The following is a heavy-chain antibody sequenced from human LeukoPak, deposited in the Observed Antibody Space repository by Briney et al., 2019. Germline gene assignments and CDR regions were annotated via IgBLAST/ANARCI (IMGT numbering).Heavy chain of an antibody. Sequence: GRSLRLSCAASGFTFSSYGMHWVRQAPGKGLEWVAVIWYDGSDKYYADSVRGRFTISRDNSKNTLYLQMNSLRAEDTAVYYCAKPPRGDAFDIWGQGTMVTVSS. J-gene: IGHJ3*02. CDR1: GFTFSSYG. D-gene: IGHD3-16*01. CDR2: IWYDGSDK. V-gene: IGHV3-33*06. CDR3: AKPPRGDAFDI.